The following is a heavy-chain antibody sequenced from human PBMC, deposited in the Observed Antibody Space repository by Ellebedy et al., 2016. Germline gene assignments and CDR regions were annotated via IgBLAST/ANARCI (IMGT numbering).Heavy chain of an antibody. CDR2: VFHTGTS. V-gene: IGHV4-59*02. J-gene: IGHJ3*01. D-gene: IGHD6-19*01. CDR3: AKWNGGWYAFEV. Sequence: SETLSLTCNISGGSVSSDYWNWIRRPPGKGLEWIGYVFHTGTSNYNPSLKSRVTMSVDTSKSQFSLRLTSVTAADTAVYYCAKWNGGWYAFEVWGQGTMVTVSS. CDR1: GGSVSSDY.